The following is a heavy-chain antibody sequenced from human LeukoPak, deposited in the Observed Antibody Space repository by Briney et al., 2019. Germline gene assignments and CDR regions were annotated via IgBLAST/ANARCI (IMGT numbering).Heavy chain of an antibody. V-gene: IGHV3-7*01. D-gene: IGHD5-18*01. CDR2: IKKDGSEK. Sequence: GGSLRLSCAASGFTFSYYWMTWVRQAPGKGLEWVANIKKDGSEKYFVDSVKGRFTISRDNAKNSLYLQMNSLRVEDTAVYYCARENKMGYSYAADCWGQGTLVTVSS. CDR1: GFTFSYYW. CDR3: ARENKMGYSYAADC. J-gene: IGHJ4*02.